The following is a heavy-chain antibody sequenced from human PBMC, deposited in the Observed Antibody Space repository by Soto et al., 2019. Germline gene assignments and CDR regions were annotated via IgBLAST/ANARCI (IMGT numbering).Heavy chain of an antibody. CDR2: IWYDGSNK. CDR1: GFTFSSYG. Sequence: PGGSLRLSCAASGFTFSSYGMHWVRQAPGKGLEWVAVIWYDGSNKYYADSVKGRFTISRDNSKNTLYLQMNSLRAEDTAVYYCAREWSSGLHSFDYWGQATLVTVSS. J-gene: IGHJ4*02. CDR3: AREWSSGLHSFDY. V-gene: IGHV3-33*01. D-gene: IGHD3-22*01.